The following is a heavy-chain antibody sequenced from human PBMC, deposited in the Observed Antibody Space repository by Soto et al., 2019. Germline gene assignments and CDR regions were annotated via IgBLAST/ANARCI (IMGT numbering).Heavy chain of an antibody. CDR1: GYTFTSYD. D-gene: IGHD1-1*01. CDR2: MNPNGGNT. Sequence: QVQLVQSGAEVKKPGDSVKVSCKASGYTFTSYDINWVRQATGQGLEWMGWMNPNGGNTVYAQQVEGRVTMTRTTSISPAYMELSSLRSAERAVYYCARERNMSGMDVWGQGTTVTFSS. CDR3: ARERNMSGMDV. V-gene: IGHV1-8*01. J-gene: IGHJ6*02.